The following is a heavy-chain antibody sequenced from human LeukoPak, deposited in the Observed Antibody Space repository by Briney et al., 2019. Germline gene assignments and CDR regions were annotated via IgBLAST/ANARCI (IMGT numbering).Heavy chain of an antibody. CDR1: GGSISSYY. CDR2: IYYSGST. D-gene: IGHD1-7*01. CDR3: ARGSRELYYFDY. J-gene: IGHJ4*02. Sequence: SETLSLTCTVSGGSISSYYRSWIRQPPGKGLEWIGYIYYSGSTKYNPSLKSRVTISVDASKTQFSLKLNSVTAADTAVYYCARGSRELYYFDYWGQGTLVTVSS. V-gene: IGHV4-59*01.